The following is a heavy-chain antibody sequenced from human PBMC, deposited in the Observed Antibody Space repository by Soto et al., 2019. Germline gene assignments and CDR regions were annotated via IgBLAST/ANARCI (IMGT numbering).Heavy chain of an antibody. CDR1: GGSISSGGYY. D-gene: IGHD5-12*01. CDR2: IYYSGST. Sequence: SDTLSLTCTVSGGSISSGGYYWSSIRQHPGKGLEWIGYIYYSGSTYYNPSLKSRVTISVDTSKNQFSLRLSSVTAADTAVYYCARDKGLHSQPLSENYYGLDVCSQGTTVTVS. V-gene: IGHV4-31*03. CDR3: ARDKGLHSQPLSENYYGLDV. J-gene: IGHJ6*02.